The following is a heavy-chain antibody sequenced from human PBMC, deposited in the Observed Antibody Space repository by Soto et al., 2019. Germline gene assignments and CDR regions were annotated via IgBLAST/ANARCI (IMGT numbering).Heavy chain of an antibody. CDR3: ASSPEMATIH. V-gene: IGHV4-31*03. D-gene: IGHD5-12*01. CDR1: GFSLSTSGMC. Sequence: SGPTLVNPTQTLTLTCTFSGFSLSTSGMCVSWIRQHPGKGLEWIGYIYYSGSTYYNPSLKSRVTISVDTSKNQFSLKLSSVTAADTAVYYCASSPEMATIHWGQGTLVTVSS. J-gene: IGHJ4*02. CDR2: IYYSGST.